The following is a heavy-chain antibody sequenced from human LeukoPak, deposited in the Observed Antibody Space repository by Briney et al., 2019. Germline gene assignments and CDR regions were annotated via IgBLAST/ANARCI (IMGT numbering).Heavy chain of an antibody. CDR2: ISAYNGNT. Sequence: ASVKVSCKASGYTFTSYGISWVRQAPGHGLEWMGWISAYNGNTNYAQKLQGRVTMTTDTSTSTAYMELRSLRSDDTAVYYCARDLREDGSLDYWGQGTLVTVSS. CDR1: GYTFTSYG. CDR3: ARDLREDGSLDY. V-gene: IGHV1-18*01. D-gene: IGHD3-10*01. J-gene: IGHJ4*02.